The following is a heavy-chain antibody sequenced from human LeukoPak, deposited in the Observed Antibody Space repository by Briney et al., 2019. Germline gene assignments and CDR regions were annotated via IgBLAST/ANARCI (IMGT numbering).Heavy chain of an antibody. J-gene: IGHJ4*02. CDR2: IRSKANNYAT. CDR3: SRLGHDTLTGPIDD. Sequence: PGGSLRLSCAVSGITFTNAWMNWVRQASGRGLEWVGRIRSKANNYATTYGASVKGRFTISRDDSKNTAYLQMNSLKTEDTAVYYCSRLGHDTLTGPIDDWGQGTLVTVSS. D-gene: IGHD3-9*01. CDR1: GITFTNAW. V-gene: IGHV3-73*01.